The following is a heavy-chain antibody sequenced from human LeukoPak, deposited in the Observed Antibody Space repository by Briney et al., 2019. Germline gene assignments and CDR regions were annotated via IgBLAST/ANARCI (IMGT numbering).Heavy chain of an antibody. CDR3: VRDMEPLRYFDT. Sequence: GGSLRPSCTGSGFIFSRYAVSWVRQAPGKGLEWVSAISKNTVDTYYADSVKGRLTISRDSSKNTVYLQMNSLRAEDTAVYYCVRDMEPLRYFDTWGQGTLVTVSS. CDR1: GFIFSRYA. CDR2: ISKNTVDT. V-gene: IGHV3-23*01. D-gene: IGHD3-9*01. J-gene: IGHJ4*02.